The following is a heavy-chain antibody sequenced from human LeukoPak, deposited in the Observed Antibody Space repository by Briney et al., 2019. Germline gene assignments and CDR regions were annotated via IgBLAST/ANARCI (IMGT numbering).Heavy chain of an antibody. CDR3: AGWDTYYYYYYMDV. V-gene: IGHV4-34*01. CDR1: GGSFSGYY. D-gene: IGHD5-18*01. Sequence: SKTLSLTCAVYGGSFSGYYWSWIRQPPGKGLEWIGEINHSGSTNYNPSLKSRVTISVDTSKSQFSLKLSSVTAADTAVYYCAGWDTYYYYYYMDVWGKGTTVTVSS. CDR2: INHSGST. J-gene: IGHJ6*03.